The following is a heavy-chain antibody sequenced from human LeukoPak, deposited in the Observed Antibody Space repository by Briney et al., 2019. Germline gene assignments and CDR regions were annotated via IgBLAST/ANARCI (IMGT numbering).Heavy chain of an antibody. Sequence: SETLSLTCTVSGGSISSYYWSWIRQPPGKGLEWIGYIYYSGSTNYNPSLKSRVTISVDTSKNQFSLKLSSVTAADTAVYCCARNWYITAFDIWGQGAMVTVSS. J-gene: IGHJ3*02. CDR1: GGSISSYY. CDR2: IYYSGST. V-gene: IGHV4-59*08. CDR3: ARNWYITAFDI. D-gene: IGHD1-14*01.